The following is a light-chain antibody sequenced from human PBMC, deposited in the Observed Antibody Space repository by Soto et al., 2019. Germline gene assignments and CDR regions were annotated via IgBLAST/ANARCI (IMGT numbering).Light chain of an antibody. CDR2: GAS. V-gene: IGKV3-20*01. Sequence: EIVLTQSPGTLSLSPGERATLSCRAIQSVSSSYLAWYQQKPGQAPRLLIYGASSRATGIPDRLSGSGSGTDFTLTISRMEPEDFAVYYCQQYGSSPFTFGPGTKVDIK. J-gene: IGKJ3*01. CDR3: QQYGSSPFT. CDR1: QSVSSSY.